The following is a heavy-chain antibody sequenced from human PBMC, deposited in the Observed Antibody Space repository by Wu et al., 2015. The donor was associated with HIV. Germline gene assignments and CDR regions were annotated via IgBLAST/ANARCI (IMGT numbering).Heavy chain of an antibody. CDR1: GYTFTGYY. Sequence: QVQLVQSGAEVKKPGASVKVSCKASGYTFTGYYMHWVRQAPGQGLEWMGWINPNSGGTNYAQKFQGRVTMTRDTSISTAYMELSRLRSDDTAVYYCAREGEGAVAGTRGYFDYWGQGTLVTVSS. V-gene: IGHV1-2*02. CDR3: AREGEGAVAGTRGYFDY. CDR2: INPNSGGT. D-gene: IGHD6-19*01. J-gene: IGHJ4*02.